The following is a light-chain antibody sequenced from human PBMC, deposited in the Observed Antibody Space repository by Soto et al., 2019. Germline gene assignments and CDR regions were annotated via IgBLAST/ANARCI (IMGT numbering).Light chain of an antibody. CDR2: AVS. CDR1: SSDVGGYNH. CDR3: CSYTSSSTVV. J-gene: IGLJ2*01. Sequence: QSALTQPASVSGSPGQSITISCTGTSSDVGGYNHVSWYQHSPGKAPKLILFAVSDRPSGVSHRFSGSKSGNTASLTISGLQAEDEADYYCCSYTSSSTVVFGGGTKLTVL. V-gene: IGLV2-14*01.